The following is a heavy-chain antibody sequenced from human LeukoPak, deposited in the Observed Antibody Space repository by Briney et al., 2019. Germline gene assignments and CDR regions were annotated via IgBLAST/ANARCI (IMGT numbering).Heavy chain of an antibody. CDR3: AREPRYSSSWYYFDY. Sequence: SETLSLTCTVSGGSISSSSYYWGWIRQPPGKGLEWIGLINYSGSTNYNPSLKSRVTISADTSKNQFSLKLSSVTAADTAVYYCAREPRYSSSWYYFDYWGQGTLVTVSS. CDR2: INYSGST. CDR1: GGSISSSSYY. D-gene: IGHD6-13*01. J-gene: IGHJ4*02. V-gene: IGHV4-61*01.